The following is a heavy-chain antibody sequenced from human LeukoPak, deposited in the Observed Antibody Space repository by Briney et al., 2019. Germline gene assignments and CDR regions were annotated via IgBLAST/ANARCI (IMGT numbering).Heavy chain of an antibody. V-gene: IGHV4-34*01. Sequence: SGTLSLXCAVYGGSFSGYYWSWIRQPPGKALEWIGEINHSGSTNYNPSLKSRVTISVDTSKNQFSLKLSSVTAADTAVYYCARGLLRRKRITMIVVVNMHFDYWGQGTLVTVSS. CDR3: ARGLLRRKRITMIVVVNMHFDY. D-gene: IGHD3-22*01. CDR1: GGSFSGYY. J-gene: IGHJ4*02. CDR2: INHSGST.